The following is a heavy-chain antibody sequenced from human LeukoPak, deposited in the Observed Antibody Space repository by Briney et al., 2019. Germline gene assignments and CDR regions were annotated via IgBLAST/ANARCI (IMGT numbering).Heavy chain of an antibody. D-gene: IGHD3-10*01. CDR1: GGSFSGYY. Sequence: KPSETLSLTCAVYGGSFSGYYWSWIRQPPGKGLEWIGEINHSGSTNYNPSLKSRVTISVDTSKNQLSLKLSPVTAADTAVYYCASISGSGSLHEDYWGQGTLVTVSS. J-gene: IGHJ4*02. CDR2: INHSGST. CDR3: ASISGSGSLHEDY. V-gene: IGHV4-34*01.